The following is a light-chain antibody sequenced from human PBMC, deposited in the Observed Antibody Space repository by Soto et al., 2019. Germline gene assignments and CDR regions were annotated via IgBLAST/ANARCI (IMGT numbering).Light chain of an antibody. Sequence: QSVLTQPASVSGSPGQSITISCTGTSSDVGTYNHVSWYQQHPGKAPQLIIYEVSNRPSGLSNRFSASKSGNTASLTISWLQAEDEADYYCCSYTTSSTLVFGTGTKLTVL. CDR1: SSDVGTYNH. CDR2: EVS. V-gene: IGLV2-14*01. J-gene: IGLJ1*01. CDR3: CSYTTSSTLV.